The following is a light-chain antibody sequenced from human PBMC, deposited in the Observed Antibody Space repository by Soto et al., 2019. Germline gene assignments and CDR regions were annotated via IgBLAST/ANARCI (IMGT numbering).Light chain of an antibody. CDR3: QKSYSTPWT. J-gene: IGKJ1*01. CDR2: AAS. Sequence: DIRMTQSPSSLSASVGDRVTITCRASQSISNYLNWYQQKPGKAPKLLIYAASTLQSGVPSRFSGSGSGTDFTLTISSLQPEDFATYYCQKSYSTPWTFGQGTKVEIK. V-gene: IGKV1-39*01. CDR1: QSISNY.